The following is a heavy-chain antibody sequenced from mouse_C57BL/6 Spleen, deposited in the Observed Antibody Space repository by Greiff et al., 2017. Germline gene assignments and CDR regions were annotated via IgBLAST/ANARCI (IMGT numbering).Heavy chain of an antibody. CDR3: ASEGIYYYGSRAY. D-gene: IGHD1-1*01. J-gene: IGHJ3*01. V-gene: IGHV1-53*01. CDR2: INPSKGGT. CDR1: GYTFTSYW. Sequence: QVQLQQPGTELVKPGASVKLSCKASGYTFTSYWMHWVKQRPGQGLEWIGNINPSKGGTNYNEKFKSKATLTVDQSSSTAYMQLRILTSESSAVYYCASEGIYYYGSRAYWGQGTLVTVSA.